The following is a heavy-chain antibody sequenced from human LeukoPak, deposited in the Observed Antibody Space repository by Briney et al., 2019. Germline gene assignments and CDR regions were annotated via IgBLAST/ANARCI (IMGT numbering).Heavy chain of an antibody. J-gene: IGHJ6*03. CDR3: ARIADYDDYYYMDV. CDR2: MDTNTGNP. D-gene: IGHD2-21*01. Sequence: ASVKVSCKASGYTLTSFALNWVRQAPGQGLEWMGWMDTNTGNPTYAQGFTGRFVFSLDTSVSTAYLQISSLKAEDTAVYYCARIADYDDYYYMDVWGKGTTVTVSS. CDR1: GYTLTSFA. V-gene: IGHV7-4-1*02.